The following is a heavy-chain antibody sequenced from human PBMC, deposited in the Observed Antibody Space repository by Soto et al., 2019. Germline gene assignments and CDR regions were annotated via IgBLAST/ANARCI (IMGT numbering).Heavy chain of an antibody. J-gene: IGHJ5*02. Sequence: QPPGKGLEWIGSIYNSGVDYNPSLKSRVTISVDTSKTQFSLRLTSVTAADTALYYCARQPTGFPNWIGPWGQGIMVSGSS. D-gene: IGHD2-15*01. V-gene: IGHV4-39*01. CDR3: ARQPTGFPNWIGP. CDR2: IYNSGV.